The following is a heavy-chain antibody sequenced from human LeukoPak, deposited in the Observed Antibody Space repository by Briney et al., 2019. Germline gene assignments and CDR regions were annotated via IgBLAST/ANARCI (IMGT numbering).Heavy chain of an antibody. CDR2: INPSGGST. J-gene: IGHJ6*02. D-gene: IGHD4-17*01. CDR3: ARGVRDYGDYYYYYYGMDV. CDR1: GYTFTSYY. V-gene: IGHV1-46*01. Sequence: GASVKVSCKASGYTFTSYYMHWVRQAPGQGLEWMGIINPSGGSTSYAQKFQGRVTMTRDTSTSTVYMELSSLRSEDTAVYYCARGVRDYGDYYYYYYGMDVWGQGTTVTVSS.